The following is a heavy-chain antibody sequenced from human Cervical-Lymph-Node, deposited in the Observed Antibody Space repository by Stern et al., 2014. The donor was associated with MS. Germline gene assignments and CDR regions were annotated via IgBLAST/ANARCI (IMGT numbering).Heavy chain of an antibody. V-gene: IGHV3-33*01. D-gene: IGHD1-26*01. CDR1: GFTFSSFG. CDR2: IYYDGNNK. J-gene: IGHJ4*02. Sequence: VQLVESGGGVVQPGRSLRLSCVASGFTFSSFGMHWVRQAPGKGLEWGAVIYYDGNNKYYEDSVKGRFTISRDNSKNTLYLQMNSLRVEDTAVYYCARVPWMGATLMDYWGQGTLVTVSS. CDR3: ARVPWMGATLMDY.